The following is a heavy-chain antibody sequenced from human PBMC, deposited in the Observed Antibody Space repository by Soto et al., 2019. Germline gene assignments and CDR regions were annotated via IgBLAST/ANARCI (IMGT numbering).Heavy chain of an antibody. V-gene: IGHV1-2*02. CDR1: GYPFTAYY. D-gene: IGHD3-3*01. CDR2: INPATGAA. CDR3: ARRGGVGVAGSAAFDM. J-gene: IGHJ3*02. Sequence: VQSGAVVKKPGASVTVPCSASGYPFTAYYMHWVRQAPGRGLEWMGGINPATGAAKYTRTSQGRAPMARDTSTIADFLELRGLQSKDRTVFFCARRGGVGVAGSAAFDMWGQGTLVTVSS.